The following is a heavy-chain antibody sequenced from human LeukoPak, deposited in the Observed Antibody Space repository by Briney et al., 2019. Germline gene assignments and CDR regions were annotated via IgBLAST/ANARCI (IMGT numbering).Heavy chain of an antibody. J-gene: IGHJ4*02. CDR3: ARGSSEWFGELF. Sequence: GGSLRLSCAASGFTFSSYAMSWVRQALGKGLEWVSVIYSGGSTYYADSVKGRFTISRDNSKNTLYLQMNSLRAEDTAVYYCARGSSEWFGELFRGQGTLVTVSS. V-gene: IGHV3-66*01. CDR1: GFTFSSYA. CDR2: IYSGGST. D-gene: IGHD3-10*01.